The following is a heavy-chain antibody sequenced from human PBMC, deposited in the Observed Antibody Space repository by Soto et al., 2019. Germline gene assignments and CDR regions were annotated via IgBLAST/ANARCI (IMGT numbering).Heavy chain of an antibody. CDR1: GGSISSGGYY. Sequence: SETLSRTCTVSGGSISSGGYYWSWIRQHPGKGLEWIGYIYYSGSTYYNPSLKSRVTISVDTSKNQFSLKLSSVTAAHTAVYYCARGLRWSQNSFVVPSVRFDYWGQGTLLTVSS. CDR3: ARGLRWSQNSFVVPSVRFDY. V-gene: IGHV4-31*03. D-gene: IGHD2-15*01. CDR2: IYYSGST. J-gene: IGHJ4*02.